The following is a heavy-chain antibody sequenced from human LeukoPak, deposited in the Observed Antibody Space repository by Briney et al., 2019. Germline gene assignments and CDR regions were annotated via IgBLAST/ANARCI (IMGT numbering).Heavy chain of an antibody. V-gene: IGHV3-30-3*01. CDR2: ISYDGSNK. D-gene: IGHD2-2*01. Sequence: GGSLRLSCAASGFTFSSYAMHWVRQAPGKGLEWVAVISYDGSNKYYADSVKGRFTISRDNSKNTLYLQMNSLRAEDTAVYYCARDRLVPAAYYFDYWGQGTLVIVSS. CDR3: ARDRLVPAAYYFDY. CDR1: GFTFSSYA. J-gene: IGHJ4*02.